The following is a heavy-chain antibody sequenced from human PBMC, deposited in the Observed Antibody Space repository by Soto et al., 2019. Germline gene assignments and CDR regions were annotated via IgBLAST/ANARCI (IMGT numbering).Heavy chain of an antibody. Sequence: PGESLKISCQAFEYSFRIYWISWVRQKPGGGLEWMGRVDPNDSFATYSPSFEGHVSISVDKSTNIVYLQWRSLRASDTATYYCARHQSGSENSNFDFWGQGTPVTVSS. J-gene: IGHJ4*02. CDR3: ARHQSGSENSNFDF. CDR1: EYSFRIYW. D-gene: IGHD3-10*01. V-gene: IGHV5-10-1*01. CDR2: VDPNDSFA.